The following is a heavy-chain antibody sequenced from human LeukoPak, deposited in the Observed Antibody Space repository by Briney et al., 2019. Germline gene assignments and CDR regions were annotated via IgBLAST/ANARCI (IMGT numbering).Heavy chain of an antibody. J-gene: IGHJ4*02. CDR1: GYTFTSYG. CDR2: ISAYNGNT. CDR3: ARSAVGRYYDSSGYYPLFVY. V-gene: IGHV1-18*04. D-gene: IGHD3-22*01. Sequence: GASVKVSCKASGYTFTSYGISWVRQAPGQGLEWMGWISAYNGNTNYAQKLQGRVTMTTDTSTSTAYMELSRLRSDDTAVYYCARSAVGRYYDSSGYYPLFVYWGQGTLVTVSS.